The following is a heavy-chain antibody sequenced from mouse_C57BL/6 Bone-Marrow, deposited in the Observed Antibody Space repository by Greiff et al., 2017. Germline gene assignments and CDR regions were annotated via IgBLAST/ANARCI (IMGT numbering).Heavy chain of an antibody. D-gene: IGHD2-1*01. CDR3: TLGDGNSYAMDY. V-gene: IGHV14-4*01. CDR1: GFNFNDDY. CDR2: IDPENGDT. Sequence: VQLQQSGAELVRPGASVKLSCTASGFNFNDDYMDWVKQRPEQSLEWIGWIDPENGDTEYASKFQGKDTLTADTSSNTAYMQLSSLTSEDTAVYYCTLGDGNSYAMDYWGQGTSVTVSS. J-gene: IGHJ4*01.